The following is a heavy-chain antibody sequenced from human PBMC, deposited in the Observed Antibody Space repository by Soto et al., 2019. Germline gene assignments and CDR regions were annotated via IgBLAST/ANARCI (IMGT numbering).Heavy chain of an antibody. CDR3: TTALYSSSWYYFDY. CDR2: IQSKTDGGTT. CDR1: GFTFSNAW. Sequence: GGSLRLSCAASGFTFSNAWMSWVRQAPGKGLEWVGRIQSKTDGGTTDYAAPVKGRFTISRDDSKNTLYLQMNSLKTEDTAVYYCTTALYSSSWYYFDYWGQGTLVTVSS. V-gene: IGHV3-15*01. J-gene: IGHJ4*02. D-gene: IGHD6-13*01.